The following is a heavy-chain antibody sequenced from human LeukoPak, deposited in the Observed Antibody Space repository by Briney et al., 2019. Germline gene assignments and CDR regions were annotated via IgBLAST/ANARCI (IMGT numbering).Heavy chain of an antibody. V-gene: IGHV3-23*01. J-gene: IGHJ4*02. CDR1: GFSFSSYA. CDR2: ISGSGDNT. D-gene: IGHD5-12*01. Sequence: GGSLKLSCAASGFSFSSYAMSWVRQAPGKGLEWVSPISGSGDNTYYAESVKGRFTISRDNSKNTLFLQMNSLRVEDTAVYYCARGGYSFDYLGQGTLVTVSS. CDR3: ARGGYSFDY.